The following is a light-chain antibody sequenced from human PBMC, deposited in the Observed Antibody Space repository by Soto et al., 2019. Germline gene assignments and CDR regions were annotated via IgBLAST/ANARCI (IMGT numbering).Light chain of an antibody. J-gene: IGKJ2*01. V-gene: IGKV4-1*01. CDR1: QSVLYSSNKKNY. CDR3: QQYYSSPST. Sequence: DIVMTQSPDSLTVSLGERATINCNSSQSVLYSSNKKNYFAWYQQRPGQPPKLLINWASIRASGVPDRFSGSGAATDFTLTIDGLQSEDVAIYFCQQYYSSPSTFGQGTKLEI. CDR2: WAS.